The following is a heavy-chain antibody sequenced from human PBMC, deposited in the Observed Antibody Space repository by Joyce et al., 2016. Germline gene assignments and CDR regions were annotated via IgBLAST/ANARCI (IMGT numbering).Heavy chain of an antibody. CDR1: GFTFNRHL. CDR2: IDHDGTNI. D-gene: IGHD3-3*01. J-gene: IGHJ4*02. V-gene: IGHV3-74*01. Sequence: EVQLVESGGGLVQPGGSLKLSCAASGFTFNRHLMHWVRQAPGKGPGWVSRIDHDGTNIRYAGFVERLFIISRDNAKNTLYLQLTNLRVEDTAIYYCATIFGVFVSDSFDNWGQGTLVTVSS. CDR3: ATIFGVFVSDSFDN.